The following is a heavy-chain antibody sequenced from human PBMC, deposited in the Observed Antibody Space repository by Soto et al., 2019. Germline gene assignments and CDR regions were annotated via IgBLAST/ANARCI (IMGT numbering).Heavy chain of an antibody. D-gene: IGHD3-16*01. V-gene: IGHV3-66*01. J-gene: IGHJ4*01. Sequence: EVQLVESGGGLVQPGGSLRLSCAASGFTVSTKYMSWVRQAPGKGLEWVSVIYSGGSTFYADSVRGRFTISRDNSKNTVNLPMNSLRAEETAVYYCARDPWVADYWGHVTLVTVSS. CDR2: IYSGGST. CDR3: ARDPWVADY. CDR1: GFTVSTKY.